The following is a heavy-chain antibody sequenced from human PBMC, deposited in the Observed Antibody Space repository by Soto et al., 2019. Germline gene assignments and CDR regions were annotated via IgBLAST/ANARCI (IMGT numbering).Heavy chain of an antibody. Sequence: SQTLSLTCAISGDSVSDNSAAWNWIRQSPSRGLEWLGRTYYRSKWYNDYAVSVKSRITVTPDTSKNQFSLHLNSVTPEDTAVYYCARESPYYVSSDIYLDYWGQGALVTVSS. J-gene: IGHJ4*02. CDR2: TYYRSKWYN. V-gene: IGHV6-1*01. CDR1: GDSVSDNSAA. CDR3: ARESPYYVSSDIYLDY. D-gene: IGHD3-16*01.